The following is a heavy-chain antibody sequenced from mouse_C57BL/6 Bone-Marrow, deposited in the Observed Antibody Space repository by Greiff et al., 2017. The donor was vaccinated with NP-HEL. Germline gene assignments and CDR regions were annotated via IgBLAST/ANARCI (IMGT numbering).Heavy chain of an antibody. CDR1: GYTFTDYE. Sequence: QVQLKESGAELVRPGASVTLSCKASGYTFTDYEMHWVKQTPVHGLEWIGAIDPETGGTAYNQKFKGKAILTADKSSSTAYMELRSLTSEDSAVYYCTRDDYDYDGFAYWGQGTLVTVSA. D-gene: IGHD2-4*01. J-gene: IGHJ3*01. V-gene: IGHV1-15*01. CDR2: IDPETGGT. CDR3: TRDDYDYDGFAY.